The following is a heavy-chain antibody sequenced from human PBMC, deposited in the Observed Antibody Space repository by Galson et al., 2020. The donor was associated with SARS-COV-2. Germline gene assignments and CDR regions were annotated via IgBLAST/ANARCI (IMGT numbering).Heavy chain of an antibody. CDR1: GFTFDDYA. CDR2: ISWDSGTI. Sequence: SLKISCVASGFTFDDYAMVWVRQTPGKGLEWVPGISWDSGTIGYAASVKGRFTVSRDNAKNSLYLQLNSLRNEDTALYYCAKDGRALMGDYMDYWGQGTLVSVSS. D-gene: IGHD3-16*01. CDR3: AKDGRALMGDYMDY. J-gene: IGHJ4*02. V-gene: IGHV3-9*01.